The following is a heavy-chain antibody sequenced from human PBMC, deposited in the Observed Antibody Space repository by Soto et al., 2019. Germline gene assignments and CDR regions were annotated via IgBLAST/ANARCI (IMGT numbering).Heavy chain of an antibody. J-gene: IGHJ4*02. CDR3: AKVPFSYGSGSYYFDY. CDR1: GFTFNRYT. Sequence: SLRLSCAASGFTFNRYTLHWVRQAPGKGLEWVALISYDGSNPYHADPVKGRFTISRDNSKNTLYLQMNSLRTEDTAVYYCAKVPFSYGSGSYYFDYWGQGALVTVSS. V-gene: IGHV3-30-3*01. CDR2: ISYDGSNP. D-gene: IGHD3-10*01.